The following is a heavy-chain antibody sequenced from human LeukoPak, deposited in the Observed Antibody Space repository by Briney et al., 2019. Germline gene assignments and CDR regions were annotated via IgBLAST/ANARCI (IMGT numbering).Heavy chain of an antibody. CDR3: ARGWGYFDS. Sequence: PSETLSLTCTVSGGSISSYYWIWIRQPPGKGLEWIGYIHYSGSTNYNPSLKSRVTISVDTSKNQFSLRLSSVTAADTAVYYCARGWGYFDSWGQGTLLTVSS. J-gene: IGHJ4*02. V-gene: IGHV4-59*01. CDR1: GGSISSYY. CDR2: IHYSGST. D-gene: IGHD3-16*01.